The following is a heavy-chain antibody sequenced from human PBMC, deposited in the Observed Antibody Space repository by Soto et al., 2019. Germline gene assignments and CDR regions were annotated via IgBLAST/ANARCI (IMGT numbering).Heavy chain of an antibody. J-gene: IGHJ6*02. CDR1: GFTFSDYF. V-gene: IGHV3-11*01. CDR3: ARDLFYGMDV. CDR2: ISSSGSDI. Sequence: GGSLRLSCAASGFTFSDYFLTWIRQAPGKGLEWVSYISSSGSDIYYPDSVKGRFTISRDNAQNSLYLQMNSLRAEDTAVYYCARDLFYGMDVWGQGTTVTVSS.